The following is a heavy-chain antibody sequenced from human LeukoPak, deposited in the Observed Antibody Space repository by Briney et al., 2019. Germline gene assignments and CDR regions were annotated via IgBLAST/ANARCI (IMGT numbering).Heavy chain of an antibody. V-gene: IGHV3-21*01. CDR3: ARDASADILTGYYLRKNPPPTY. CDR2: ISSSCSYI. J-gene: IGHJ4*02. CDR1: GFTFSSYS. Sequence: GGSLRLSCAASGFTFSSYSMNWVRPAPGKGLEWVSSISSSCSYIYYADSVKGRFTISRDNAKNSLYLQMNSLRAEDTAVYYCARDASADILTGYYLRKNPPPTYWGQGTLVTVSS. D-gene: IGHD3-9*01.